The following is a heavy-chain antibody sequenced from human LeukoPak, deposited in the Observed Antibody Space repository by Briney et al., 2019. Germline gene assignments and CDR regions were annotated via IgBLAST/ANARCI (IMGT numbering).Heavy chain of an antibody. CDR1: GGTFSSYA. V-gene: IGHV1-69*06. Sequence: GSSVKVSCKASGGTFSSYAISWVRQAPGQGLEWMGGIIPIFGTANYAQKFQGRVTFTADKSTSTAYMELSSLRSEDTAVYYCARRAAAGTKYDYWGQGTLVTVSS. CDR3: ARRAAAGTKYDY. D-gene: IGHD6-13*01. CDR2: IIPIFGTA. J-gene: IGHJ4*02.